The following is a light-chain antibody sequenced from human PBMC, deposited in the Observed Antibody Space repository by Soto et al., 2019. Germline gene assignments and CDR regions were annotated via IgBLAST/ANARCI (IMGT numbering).Light chain of an antibody. CDR3: MQALQASFT. CDR1: QSLLHRNGNSY. CDR2: LAS. V-gene: IGKV2-28*01. Sequence: DIVMTQSPLSLSVTPGEAASISCRCSQSLLHRNGNSYLDWYLQRPGQSPQLLISLASNRASGVPDRFSGSGSGTDFTQHISRVEAEDVGVYYCMQALQASFTFGPGTKVDL. J-gene: IGKJ3*01.